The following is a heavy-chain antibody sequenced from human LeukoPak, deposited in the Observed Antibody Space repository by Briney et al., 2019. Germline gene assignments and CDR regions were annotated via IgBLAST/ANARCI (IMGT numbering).Heavy chain of an antibody. J-gene: IGHJ5*02. CDR2: IYYRGST. D-gene: IGHD5-24*01. Sequence: SETLSLTCTVSGGSISSSSYYWGWIRQPPGKGLEWIGSIYYRGSTYYNPSLKSRVTISVDTSKNQFSLKLSSVTAADTAVYYCARARDGYSWRWFDPWGQGTLVTVSS. CDR3: ARARDGYSWRWFDP. CDR1: GGSISSSSYY. V-gene: IGHV4-39*07.